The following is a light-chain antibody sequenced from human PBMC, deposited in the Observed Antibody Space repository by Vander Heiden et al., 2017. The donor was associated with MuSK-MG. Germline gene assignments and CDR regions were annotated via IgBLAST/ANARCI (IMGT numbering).Light chain of an antibody. CDR3: QQNDSNPPNT. Sequence: DIQMTQSPSSLSASVGDRVTITCRASQSISSYLNWYQQKPGKAPKLLIYAASSLQRGVPSRFSGSGYGKDFTLTISSRQPEDFAAYYCQQNDSNPPNTFGRGTKVEIK. V-gene: IGKV1-39*01. J-gene: IGKJ4*01. CDR1: QSISSY. CDR2: AAS.